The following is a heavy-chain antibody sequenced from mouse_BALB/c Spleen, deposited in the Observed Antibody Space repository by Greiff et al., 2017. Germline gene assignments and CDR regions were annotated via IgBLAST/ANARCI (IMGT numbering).Heavy chain of an antibody. J-gene: IGHJ1*01. Sequence: VQLQESGAELVKPGASVKLSCKASGYTFTSYWMPWVKQRPGQGLEWIGEIDPSDSYTNYNQKFKGKATLAVDNSSSTAYMQLSSLTSEDSAVYYCARGGITSYWYIDVWGAGTTVTVAS. D-gene: IGHD2-4*01. CDR3: ARGGITSYWYIDV. CDR1: GYTFTSYW. CDR2: IDPSDSYT. V-gene: IGHV1-69*02.